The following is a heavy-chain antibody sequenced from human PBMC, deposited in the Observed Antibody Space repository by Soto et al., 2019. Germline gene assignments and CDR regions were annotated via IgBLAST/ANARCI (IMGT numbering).Heavy chain of an antibody. CDR2: IYYSGST. CDR3: ARHLGIAVAGTRAHWFDP. CDR1: GGSISSSSYY. J-gene: IGHJ5*02. D-gene: IGHD6-19*01. Sequence: SETLSLTCTVSGGSISSSSYYWGWIRQPPGKGLEWIGSIYYSGSTYYNPSLKSRVTISVDTSKNQFSLKLSSVTAADTAVYYWARHLGIAVAGTRAHWFDPWGKGTLVTVSS. V-gene: IGHV4-39*01.